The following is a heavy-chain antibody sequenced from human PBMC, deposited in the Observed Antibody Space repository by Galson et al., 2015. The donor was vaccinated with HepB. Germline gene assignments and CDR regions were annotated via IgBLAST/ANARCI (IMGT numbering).Heavy chain of an antibody. J-gene: IGHJ5*02. CDR3: AKDPYSNYSNWFDP. Sequence: SLRLSCAVSGFTFSNHAMSWVRQAPGKGLEWVSGTSGKGDATYYADSVKGRFTISRDNSKNTLYLQMNSLRADDTAVYYCAKDPYSNYSNWFDPWGQGTLVTVSS. CDR2: TSGKGDAT. D-gene: IGHD4-11*01. V-gene: IGHV3-23*01. CDR1: GFTFSNHA.